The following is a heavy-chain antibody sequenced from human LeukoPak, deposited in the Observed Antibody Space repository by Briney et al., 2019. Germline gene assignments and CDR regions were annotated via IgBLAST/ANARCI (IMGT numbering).Heavy chain of an antibody. Sequence: GGSLRLSCAASGFTFSSYWMSWVRQAPGKWLEWVANITQDGSEKYYVDSVKGRFTISRDNAKNSLYLQMNSLRAEDTAVYYCAREDGSGWAFDNWGQGTLVTVSS. CDR2: ITQDGSEK. J-gene: IGHJ4*02. CDR1: GFTFSSYW. D-gene: IGHD6-25*01. CDR3: AREDGSGWAFDN. V-gene: IGHV3-7*01.